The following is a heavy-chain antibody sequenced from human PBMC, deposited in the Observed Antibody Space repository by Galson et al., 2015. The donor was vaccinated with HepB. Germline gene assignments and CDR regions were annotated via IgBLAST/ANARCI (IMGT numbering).Heavy chain of an antibody. CDR3: ARLGGDIVVVTTHFDY. CDR1: GYSFTSYW. D-gene: IGHD2-21*02. Sequence: QSGAEVKKPGESLRISCKGSGYSFTSYWISWVRQMPGKGLEWMGIIYPGDSDTRYSPSFQGQVTISADKSISTAYLQWSSLKASDTAMYYCARLGGDIVVVTTHFDYWGQGTLVTVSS. J-gene: IGHJ4*02. V-gene: IGHV5-51*01. CDR2: IYPGDSDT.